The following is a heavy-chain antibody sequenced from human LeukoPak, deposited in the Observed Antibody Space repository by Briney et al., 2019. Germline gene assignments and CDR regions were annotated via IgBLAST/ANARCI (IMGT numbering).Heavy chain of an antibody. J-gene: IGHJ4*02. V-gene: IGHV4-30-4*08. CDR3: ARVSPYYDFWSGYGDY. Sequence: SQTLSLTYSVSGGSISSGDYYWSWIRQPPGKGLEWIVYIYYSGSTYYNPSLKSRVTISVDTSKNQFSLKLSSVTAADTAVYYCARVSPYYDFWSGYGDYWGQGTLVTVSS. CDR1: GGSISSGDYY. D-gene: IGHD3-3*01. CDR2: IYYSGST.